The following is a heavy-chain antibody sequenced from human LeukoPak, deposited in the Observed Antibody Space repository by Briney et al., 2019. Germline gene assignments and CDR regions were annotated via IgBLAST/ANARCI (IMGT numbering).Heavy chain of an antibody. Sequence: SETLSLTCPVSGGSISNYYYWTWIRQPPGKVLEWMGYVYYTGSTNFNPSLKSRVTMSLDTSRNQFSLKLTSLTAADTAVYYCARGAMATTPFFDYWGQGTLVTVSS. CDR2: VYYTGST. CDR3: ARGAMATTPFFDY. V-gene: IGHV4-59*01. J-gene: IGHJ4*02. CDR1: GGSISNYY. D-gene: IGHD5-24*01.